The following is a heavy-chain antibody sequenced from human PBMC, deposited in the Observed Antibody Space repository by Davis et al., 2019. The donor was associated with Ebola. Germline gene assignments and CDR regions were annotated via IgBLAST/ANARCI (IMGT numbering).Heavy chain of an antibody. CDR2: ISGSGGST. D-gene: IGHD2-15*01. CDR1: EFTFSGYA. Sequence: PGGSLRLSCAASEFTFSGYAMSWVRQAPGKGLEWVSAISGSGGSTYYAGSVKGRFTISRDNSRNTLYLQMNSLRVEDTAVYYCAKAIYCSGGSCNLQFDYWGQGTLVTVSS. V-gene: IGHV3-23*01. CDR3: AKAIYCSGGSCNLQFDY. J-gene: IGHJ4*02.